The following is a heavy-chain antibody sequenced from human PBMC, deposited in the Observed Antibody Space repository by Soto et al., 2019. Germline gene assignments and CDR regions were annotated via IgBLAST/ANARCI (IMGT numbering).Heavy chain of an antibody. J-gene: IGHJ4*02. Sequence: GGSLCLTCSVSGFSFSSYWLSWLRQAPGKGLEWVASMNEYGSESYYVDPVKGRFTISRDNAKNSLYLQMNSLRAEDTAVYYCARATGADKEDYWGQGTLVTVSS. D-gene: IGHD3-10*01. CDR1: GFSFSSYW. CDR3: ARATGADKEDY. V-gene: IGHV3-7*04. CDR2: MNEYGSES.